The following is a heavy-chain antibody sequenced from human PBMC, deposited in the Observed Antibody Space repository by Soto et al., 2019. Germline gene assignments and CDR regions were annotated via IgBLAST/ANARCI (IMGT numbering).Heavy chain of an antibody. CDR3: ARDPLRSRGIAVAGQGCDY. CDR2: IWYDGSNK. CDR1: GFTFSSYG. Sequence: QVQLVESGGGVVQPGTSLRLSCAASGFTFSSYGMHWVRQTPGKGLEWVAVIWYDGSNKFYADSVKGRFTISRDSTKSTLYLEMSSLRAEDTAVYYCARDPLRSRGIAVAGQGCDYWGQGTLVTDSS. D-gene: IGHD6-19*01. V-gene: IGHV3-33*01. J-gene: IGHJ4*02.